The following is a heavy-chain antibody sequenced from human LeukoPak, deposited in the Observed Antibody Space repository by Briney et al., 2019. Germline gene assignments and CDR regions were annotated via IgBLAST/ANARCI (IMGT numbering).Heavy chain of an antibody. Sequence: SETLSLTCTVSGGSISSYYWSWIRQPPGKGLEWIGYIYYSGSTYYNPSLKSRVTISVDTSKNQFSLKLSSVTAADTAVYYCSGYDYESYYFDYWGQGTLVTVSS. V-gene: IGHV4-59*04. J-gene: IGHJ4*02. D-gene: IGHD5-12*01. CDR1: GGSISSYY. CDR3: SGYDYESYYFDY. CDR2: IYYSGST.